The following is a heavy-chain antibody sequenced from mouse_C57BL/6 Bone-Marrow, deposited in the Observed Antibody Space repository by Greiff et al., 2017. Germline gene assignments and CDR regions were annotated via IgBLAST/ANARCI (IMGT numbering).Heavy chain of an antibody. J-gene: IGHJ3*01. Sequence: VQLQESGGGLVKPGGSLKLSCAASGFTFSSYAMSWVRQTPEKRLEWVATISDGGSYTYYPDNVKGRFTISRDNAKNNLYLQMSHLKSEDTAMYYCARDGFNRRFAYWGQGTLVTVSA. CDR2: ISDGGSYT. CDR3: ARDGFNRRFAY. V-gene: IGHV5-4*01. CDR1: GFTFSSYA.